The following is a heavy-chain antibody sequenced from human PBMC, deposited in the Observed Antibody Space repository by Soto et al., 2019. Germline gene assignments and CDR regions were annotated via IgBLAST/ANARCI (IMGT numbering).Heavy chain of an antibody. CDR2: VSGYNGGT. CDR3: ARDDHYGSPSHYSGNWLDL. V-gene: IGHV1-18*04. J-gene: IGHJ5*02. D-gene: IGHD3-10*01. CDR1: GYTFAIYG. Sequence: QVQLVQSGPEVKKPGASVKVSCKASGYTFAIYGISWVRQAPGQGLEWMGWVSGYNGGTKYAQKFETRVTMTTDTSSSTAYLELRSLRSDDTAIYFCARDDHYGSPSHYSGNWLDLWGQGTLVTVSS.